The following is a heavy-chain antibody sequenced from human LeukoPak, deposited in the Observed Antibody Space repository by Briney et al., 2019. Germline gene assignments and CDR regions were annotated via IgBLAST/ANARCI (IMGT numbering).Heavy chain of an antibody. Sequence: ASVKVSCKPSGYTFPSYDINWVRQATGQGREWMGWMNPNSGNTGYAQKFQGRATITRNTSISTAYMELSSLRSEDTAVYYCARGGYCSGGSCYSNGFDPWGQGTLVTVSS. CDR1: GYTFPSYD. V-gene: IGHV1-8*03. CDR2: MNPNSGNT. D-gene: IGHD2-15*01. J-gene: IGHJ5*02. CDR3: ARGGYCSGGSCYSNGFDP.